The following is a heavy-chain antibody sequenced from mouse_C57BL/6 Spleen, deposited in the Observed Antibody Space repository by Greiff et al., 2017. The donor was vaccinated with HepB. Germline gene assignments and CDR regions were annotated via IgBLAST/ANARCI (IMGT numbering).Heavy chain of an antibody. CDR3: ARREGMDGYYFDY. CDR1: GYTFTSYW. J-gene: IGHJ2*01. Sequence: QVQLQQPGAELVKPGASVKMSCKASGYTFTSYWITWVKQRPGQGLEWIGYIYPGSGSTNYNEKFKSKATLTVDTSSSTAYMQLSSLTSEDSAVYYCARREGMDGYYFDYWGQGTTLTVSS. V-gene: IGHV1-55*01. D-gene: IGHD2-3*01. CDR2: IYPGSGST.